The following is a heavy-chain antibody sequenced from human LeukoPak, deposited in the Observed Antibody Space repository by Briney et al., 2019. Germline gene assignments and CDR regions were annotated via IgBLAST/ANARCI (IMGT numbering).Heavy chain of an antibody. Sequence: PSETLSLTCTVSGGSISSGSYYWSWIRQPAGKGLEWIGRTYISGSTNYNPSLKSRVTISVDTSKNQFSLKLSSVTAADTAVYYCARGPYCGGDCYSHEYFQHWGQGTLVTVSS. CDR1: GGSISSGSYY. V-gene: IGHV4-61*02. CDR3: ARGPYCGGDCYSHEYFQH. J-gene: IGHJ1*01. D-gene: IGHD2-21*02. CDR2: TYISGST.